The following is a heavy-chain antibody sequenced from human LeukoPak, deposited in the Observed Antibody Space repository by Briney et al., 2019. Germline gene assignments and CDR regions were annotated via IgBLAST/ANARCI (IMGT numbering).Heavy chain of an antibody. J-gene: IGHJ6*03. D-gene: IGHD2-15*01. CDR2: INPNGGVT. V-gene: IGHV1-2*02. CDR3: ALGFCSGGNCYYMNI. CDR1: GYTFTGYY. Sequence: GASVKVSCKASGYTFTGYYIYWVRQAPGQGLEWMGWINPNGGVTKYAQNFQGRVTMTRDTSITTAYMELSRLRSDDSAVYYCALGFCSGGNCYYMNIWGKGTTVTISS.